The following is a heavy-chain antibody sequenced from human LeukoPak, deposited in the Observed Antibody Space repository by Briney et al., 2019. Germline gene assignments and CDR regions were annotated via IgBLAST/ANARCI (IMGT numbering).Heavy chain of an antibody. V-gene: IGHV3-33*01. J-gene: IGHJ1*01. D-gene: IGHD6-13*01. CDR3: ARGPSSSPGGPEYFQH. CDR1: GFTFSSYG. CDR2: IWSDGTNK. Sequence: GGSLRLSCAASGFTFSSYGMHWVRQAPGKGLEWVAIIWSDGTNKYYADSVKGRFTISRDNSKNTLYLQMNSLRAEDTAVYYCARGPSSSPGGPEYFQHWGQGTLVTVSS.